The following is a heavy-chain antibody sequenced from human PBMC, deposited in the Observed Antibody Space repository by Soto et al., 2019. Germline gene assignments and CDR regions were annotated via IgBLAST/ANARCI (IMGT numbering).Heavy chain of an antibody. CDR2: IYHSGRT. J-gene: IGHJ4*02. V-gene: IGHV4-30-2*01. D-gene: IGHD3-3*02. CDR1: GGPISSDSYS. CDR3: ARHLAGNRDY. Sequence: SETLYVTCAVSGGPISSDSYSWSWIRQPPGRRLEWIGYIYHSGRTYADSVKGRFTISRDNAKNTLYLQMNSLRAEDTAVYYCARHLAGNRDYWGQGTLVTVS.